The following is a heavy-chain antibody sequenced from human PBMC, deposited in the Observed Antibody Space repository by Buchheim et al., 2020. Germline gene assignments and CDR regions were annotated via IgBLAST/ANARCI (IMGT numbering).Heavy chain of an antibody. V-gene: IGHV3-23*01. CDR3: ARPTYYYDSSGLVNY. Sequence: DVQLLESGGGLVQPGESLRLSCTVSGFLFSSYAMSWVRQAPGGGLEWVSALSGSGGSTSSDDSVKGGFTISRDNAKNTLYSQMNRLRAEDTAVYYCARPTYYYDSSGLVNYWGQGTL. D-gene: IGHD3-22*01. J-gene: IGHJ4*02. CDR2: LSGSGGST. CDR1: GFLFSSYA.